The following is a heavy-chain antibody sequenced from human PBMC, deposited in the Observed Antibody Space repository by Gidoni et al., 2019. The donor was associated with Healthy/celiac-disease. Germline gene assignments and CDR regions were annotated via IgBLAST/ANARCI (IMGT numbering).Heavy chain of an antibody. V-gene: IGHV3-7*01. D-gene: IGHD6-13*01. CDR1: GFPFSSYW. CDR3: AAPGDSSSWYFWGYYGMDV. J-gene: IGHJ6*02. CDR2: IKQDGSEK. Sequence: EVQLVASGGGLVQPGGSLRLSCAASGFPFSSYWMSWGRQAPGKGLEWVANIKQDGSEKYYVDSVKGRFTISRDNAKNSLYLQMNSLRAEDTAVYYCAAPGDSSSWYFWGYYGMDVWGQGTTVTVSS.